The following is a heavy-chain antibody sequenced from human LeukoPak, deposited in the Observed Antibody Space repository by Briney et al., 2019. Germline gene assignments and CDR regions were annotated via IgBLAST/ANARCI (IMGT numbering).Heavy chain of an antibody. CDR2: IVVGSGNT. CDR1: GFTFTSSA. CDR3: AAPYSNYYYYYGMDV. V-gene: IGHV1-58*02. J-gene: IGHJ6*02. D-gene: IGHD2-21*01. Sequence: SVKVSCKASGFTFTSSAMQWVRQARGQRLEWIGWIVVGSGNTNYAQKFQERVTITRDMSTSTAYMELSSLRSEDTAVYYCAAPYSNYYYYYGMDVWGQGTAVTVSS.